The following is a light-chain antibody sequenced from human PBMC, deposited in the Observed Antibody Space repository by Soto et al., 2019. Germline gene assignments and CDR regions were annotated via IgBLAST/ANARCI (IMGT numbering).Light chain of an antibody. CDR2: LNSDGSH. CDR1: SGHSSSA. J-gene: IGLJ2*01. Sequence: QSVLTQSPSASASLGASVKLTCTLSSGHSSSAIAWHQQQPEKGPRYLMNLNSDGSHSKGDGIPDRFSGSSSGAERYLTISSLQSEDEADYYCQTWGSGTVVFGGGTKLTVL. V-gene: IGLV4-69*01. CDR3: QTWGSGTVV.